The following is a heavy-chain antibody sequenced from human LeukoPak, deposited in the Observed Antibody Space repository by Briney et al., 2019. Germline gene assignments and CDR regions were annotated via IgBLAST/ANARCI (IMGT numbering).Heavy chain of an antibody. CDR2: ISSIVSTI. D-gene: IGHD3-22*01. J-gene: IGHJ4*02. V-gene: IGHV3-48*03. CDR1: GFTFSSYE. Sequence: GGSLRLSCAASGFTFSSYEMNWVRQAPGKGLEWVSYISSIVSTIYSADSVKGRFTISRDNAKYSLNLQMNSLSAEDTAVYYCARDPGSSGYTFAYWGQGTLVTVSS. CDR3: ARDPGSSGYTFAY.